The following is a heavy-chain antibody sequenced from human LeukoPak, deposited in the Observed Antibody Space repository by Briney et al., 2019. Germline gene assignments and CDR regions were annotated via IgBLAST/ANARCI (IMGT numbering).Heavy chain of an antibody. CDR3: ARDLGSQIGYAFDI. Sequence: PSETLSLTCTVSGGSVSSYYWNWIRQPAGKGLEWIGRISNSGSTNYNPSLRSRVTMSVDTSKKQLSLNLNSVTAADTAIYYCARDLGSQIGYAFDIWGQGTMVIVSS. J-gene: IGHJ3*02. CDR2: ISNSGST. CDR1: GGSVSSYY. V-gene: IGHV4-4*07. D-gene: IGHD7-27*01.